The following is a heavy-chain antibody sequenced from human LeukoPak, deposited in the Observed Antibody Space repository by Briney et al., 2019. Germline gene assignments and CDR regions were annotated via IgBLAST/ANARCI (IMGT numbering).Heavy chain of an antibody. CDR2: MYYSGIT. CDR1: GGSISSSSYY. J-gene: IGHJ4*02. D-gene: IGHD3-22*01. V-gene: IGHV4-39*01. Sequence: SETLSLTCTVSGGSISSSSYYWGWIRQPPGKGLEWIGTMYYSGITYYNPSLKSRVTTSVDTSKNQFTLKLSSVTAADTAVYYCARAYYYDSSGYYPNWGQGTLVTVSS. CDR3: ARAYYYDSSGYYPN.